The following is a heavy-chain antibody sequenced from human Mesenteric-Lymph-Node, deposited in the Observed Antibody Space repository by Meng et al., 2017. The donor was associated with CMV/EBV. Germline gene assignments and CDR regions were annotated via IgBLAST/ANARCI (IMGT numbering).Heavy chain of an antibody. CDR2: ISYDGSK. J-gene: IGHJ4*02. CDR1: GFTFSSYV. CDR3: AKFGDEN. D-gene: IGHD3-10*01. V-gene: IGHV3-30*18. Sequence: GESLKISCAASGFTFSSYVMHWVRQAPGKGLEWVAVISYDGSKEYADSVKGRFTISRDNSRDTLYLQMNSLRAEDTAVYYCAKFGDENWGQGTLVTVSS.